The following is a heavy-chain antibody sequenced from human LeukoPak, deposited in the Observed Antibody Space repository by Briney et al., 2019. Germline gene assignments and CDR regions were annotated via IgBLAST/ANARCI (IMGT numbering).Heavy chain of an antibody. CDR1: GGSISSSSSY. Sequence: PSETLSLTCIVSGGSISSSSSYWGWIRHPPGKGLEWFGGIYFSGSTYYNPSLKSRVTISVDTSKNQFSLKLSSVTAADTAVYYCARDSPYHSESYEIPDAFDIWGQGTMVTVSS. V-gene: IGHV4-39*07. J-gene: IGHJ3*02. CDR2: IYFSGST. D-gene: IGHD1-26*01. CDR3: ARDSPYHSESYEIPDAFDI.